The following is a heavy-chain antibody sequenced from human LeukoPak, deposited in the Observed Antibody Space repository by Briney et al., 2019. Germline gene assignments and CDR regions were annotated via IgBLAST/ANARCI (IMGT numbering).Heavy chain of an antibody. D-gene: IGHD6-13*01. CDR2: ISAYNGNT. CDR3: ARDRAGIAAAGSFDY. CDR1: GYTFTSYG. V-gene: IGHV1-18*01. Sequence: ASVKLSCKASGYTFTSYGISWMRQAHGQGLEWMGWISAYNGNTNYAQKLQGRVTMTTDTSTSTAYMELRSLRSDDTAVYYCARDRAGIAAAGSFDYWGQGTLVTVSS. J-gene: IGHJ4*02.